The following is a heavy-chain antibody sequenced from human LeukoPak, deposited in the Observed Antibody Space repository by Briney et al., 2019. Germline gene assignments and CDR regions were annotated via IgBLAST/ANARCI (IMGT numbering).Heavy chain of an antibody. CDR3: AKHSSGWFGSRRDFDY. Sequence: GRSLRLSCAASGFTFSSCAMSWVRQAPGKGLEWVSGIVSYGSNTYYADSVKGRFTVSRDNAENTLYLQMSSLRADDTAEYYCAKHSSGWFGSRRDFDYWGQGTLVTVSS. V-gene: IGHV3-23*01. CDR1: GFTFSSCA. CDR2: IVSYGSNT. J-gene: IGHJ4*02. D-gene: IGHD6-19*01.